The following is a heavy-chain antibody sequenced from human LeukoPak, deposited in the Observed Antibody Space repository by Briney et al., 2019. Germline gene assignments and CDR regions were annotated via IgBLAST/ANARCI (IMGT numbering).Heavy chain of an antibody. J-gene: IGHJ4*02. CDR2: IYYSGST. Sequence: SETLSLTCTVSGGSISSYYWSWIRQPPGEGLEWIGYIYYSGSTNYNPSLKSRVTISVDTSKNQFFLKLTSVTVADTAVYFCARLGDVEVNGGTLDYWAGEPWSPSP. D-gene: IGHD3-16*01. CDR1: GGSISSYY. CDR3: ARLGDVEVNGGTLDY. V-gene: IGHV4-59*08.